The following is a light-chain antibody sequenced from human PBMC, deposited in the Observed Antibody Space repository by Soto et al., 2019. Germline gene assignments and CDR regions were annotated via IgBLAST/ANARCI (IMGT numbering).Light chain of an antibody. V-gene: IGKV3-15*01. Sequence: EIVMTQSPGTLSVSPGERATLSCRASQSVSSNLAWYQQKPGQAPRLLIYGASTRATGIPARFSGSGSGTEFTLTVSSLQSEDFAVYYCQQYNNWPRRTFGQGTKV. CDR2: GAS. CDR1: QSVSSN. J-gene: IGKJ1*01. CDR3: QQYNNWPRRT.